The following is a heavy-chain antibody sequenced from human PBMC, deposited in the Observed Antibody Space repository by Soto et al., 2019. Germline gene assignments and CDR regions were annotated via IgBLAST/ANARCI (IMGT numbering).Heavy chain of an antibody. Sequence: GASVTVCWAASGGRFSSCASRWVRQAPGQGLEWMGGIIPIFGTANYAQKFQGRVTITADESTSTAYMELSSLRSEDTAVYYCARPELESAFDIWGQGTMVTVSS. CDR2: IIPIFGTA. CDR1: GGRFSSCA. J-gene: IGHJ3*02. CDR3: ARPELESAFDI. V-gene: IGHV1-69*13. D-gene: IGHD1-26*01.